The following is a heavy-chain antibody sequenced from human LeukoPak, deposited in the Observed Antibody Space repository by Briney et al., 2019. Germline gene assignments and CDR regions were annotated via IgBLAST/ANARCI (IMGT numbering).Heavy chain of an antibody. D-gene: IGHD2-21*01. CDR1: GYTFTAYY. J-gene: IGHJ4*02. CDR2: INPNSGGT. Sequence: ASVKVSCKASGYTFTAYYMHWVRQAPGQGLEWMGWINPNSGGTNYAQKFQGRVTMTRDTSITTVYMEISRLTSDDTALFYCAVAPGDYWGQGTLVTVSS. V-gene: IGHV1-2*02. CDR3: AVAPGDY.